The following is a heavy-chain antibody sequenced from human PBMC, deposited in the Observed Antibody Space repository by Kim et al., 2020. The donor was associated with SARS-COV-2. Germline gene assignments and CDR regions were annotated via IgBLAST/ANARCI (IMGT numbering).Heavy chain of an antibody. CDR2: INHSGST. D-gene: IGHD6-13*01. CDR3: ARDLRQSSSWLFDP. V-gene: IGHV4-34*01. J-gene: IGHJ5*02. CDR1: GGSFSGYY. Sequence: SETLSLTCAVYGGSFSGYYWSWIRQPPGKGLEWIGEINHSGSTNYNPSLKSRVTISVDTSKNQFSLKLSSVTAADTAVYYCARDLRQSSSWLFDPWGQGTLVTVSS.